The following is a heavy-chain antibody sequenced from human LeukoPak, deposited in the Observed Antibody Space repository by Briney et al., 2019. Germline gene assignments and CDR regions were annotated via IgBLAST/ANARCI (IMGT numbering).Heavy chain of an antibody. D-gene: IGHD5-18*01. CDR2: INPNSGGT. CDR1: GYTFTGYY. V-gene: IGHV1-2*02. Sequence: ASVKVSCKASGYTFTGYYMHWVRQAPGNRLEWMGWINPNSGGTNYAQKFQGRVTMTRDTSISTAYMELSRLRSDDTAVYYCARDRAAQLWFRNWFDPWGQGTLVTVSS. J-gene: IGHJ5*02. CDR3: ARDRAAQLWFRNWFDP.